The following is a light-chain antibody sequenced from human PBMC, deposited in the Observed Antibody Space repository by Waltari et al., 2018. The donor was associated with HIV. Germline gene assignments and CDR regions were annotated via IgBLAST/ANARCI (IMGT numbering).Light chain of an antibody. J-gene: IGLJ2*01. V-gene: IGLV2-8*01. CDR3: SSYAGSNTLI. Sequence: QSALTQPHSASGSPGPSVTISCTGTSRDVVAYHYVSWSKHHPGKAPKLIIYEVTKRPSGVPDRFSASKSGNTASRTVSGLQTDDEADYYCSSYAGSNTLIFGGGTNLIVL. CDR1: SRDVVAYHY. CDR2: EVT.